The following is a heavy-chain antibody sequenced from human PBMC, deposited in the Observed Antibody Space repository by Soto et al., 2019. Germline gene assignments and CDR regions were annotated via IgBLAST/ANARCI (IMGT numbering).Heavy chain of an antibody. V-gene: IGHV1-2*02. CDR3: ARGTYYSDRSGYLDFDY. J-gene: IGHJ4*02. CDR1: GYTFTGYY. Sequence: AAVKVSCKASGYTFTGYYMHWVRQAPGQGLEWMGWINPNSGGTNYAQKFQGRVTMTRDTSISTAYMELSRLRSDDTAVYYCARGTYYSDRSGYLDFDYWGQGTLVTVSS. D-gene: IGHD3-22*01. CDR2: INPNSGGT.